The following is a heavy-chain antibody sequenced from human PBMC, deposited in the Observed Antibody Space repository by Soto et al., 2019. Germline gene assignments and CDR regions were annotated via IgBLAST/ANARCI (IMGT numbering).Heavy chain of an antibody. V-gene: IGHV3-33*01. J-gene: IGHJ3*02. CDR2: IWFDGSDK. CDR3: ARLYCSSTSCFSVGAFDI. D-gene: IGHD2-2*01. Sequence: PGGSLRLSCAASGFTFSSYGMHWVRQAPGKGLEWVALIWFDGSDKYYADSVKGRFTISRDSSKNTLYLQMNSLRADDTAVYYCARLYCSSTSCFSVGAFDIWGQGTMVTVSS. CDR1: GFTFSSYG.